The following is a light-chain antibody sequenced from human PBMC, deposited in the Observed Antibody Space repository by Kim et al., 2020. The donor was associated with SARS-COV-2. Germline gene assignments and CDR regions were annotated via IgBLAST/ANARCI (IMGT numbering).Light chain of an antibody. V-gene: IGKV3-15*01. J-gene: IGKJ4*01. CDR3: QQYEDWTLT. CDR2: DSS. CDR1: QNVGSY. Sequence: EMVMTQSPATLSVSLGERATCPCRASQNVGSYLSWFQQKPGQPPRPRIRDSSGRATGVAARFSGSGSGTEFTLTISGLQSDDFAVYYCQQYEDWTLTFGGGTKVDIK.